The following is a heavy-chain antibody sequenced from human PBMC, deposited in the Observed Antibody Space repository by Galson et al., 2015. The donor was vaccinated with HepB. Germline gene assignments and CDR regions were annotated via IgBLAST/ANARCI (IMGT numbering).Heavy chain of an antibody. J-gene: IGHJ4*02. Sequence: SLRLSCAASGFTFGDYTISWFRQAPGKGLEWVGFIRSKAHGGTTAYVASVKGRFTISRQDSKSIAYLQINSLKTEDTAVYYCTGDRKGGYGPFDYWGQGTLVTVSS. CDR1: GFTFGDYT. V-gene: IGHV3-49*03. D-gene: IGHD5-12*01. CDR3: TGDRKGGYGPFDY. CDR2: IRSKAHGGTT.